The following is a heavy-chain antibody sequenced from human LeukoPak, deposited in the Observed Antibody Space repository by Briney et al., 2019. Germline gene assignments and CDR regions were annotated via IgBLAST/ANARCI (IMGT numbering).Heavy chain of an antibody. V-gene: IGHV1-69*01. CDR1: GGTFSSYA. CDR3: ARDHYYYDSSGYWY. CDR2: IIPIFGTA. D-gene: IGHD3-22*01. Sequence: GASVKVSCKASGGTFSSYAISWVRQAPGQGLEWMGGIIPIFGTANYAQKFQGRVTITVDESTSTAYMELSSLRSEDTAVYYCARDHYYYDSSGYWYWGQGTLVTVSS. J-gene: IGHJ4*02.